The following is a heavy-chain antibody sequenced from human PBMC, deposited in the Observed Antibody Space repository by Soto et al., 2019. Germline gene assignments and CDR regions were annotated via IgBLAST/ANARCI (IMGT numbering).Heavy chain of an antibody. J-gene: IGHJ4*02. CDR2: ISGSGGST. D-gene: IGHD3-10*01. CDR3: AKDGLNYYGSGSYFAFDY. Sequence: SLRLSCAASGFTFSTHSMSWVRQAPGKGLEWVSAISGSGGSTYYADSVKGRFTISRDNSKNTLYLQMNSLRAEDTAVYYCAKDGLNYYGSGSYFAFDYWGQGTLVTVSS. CDR1: GFTFSTHS. V-gene: IGHV3-23*01.